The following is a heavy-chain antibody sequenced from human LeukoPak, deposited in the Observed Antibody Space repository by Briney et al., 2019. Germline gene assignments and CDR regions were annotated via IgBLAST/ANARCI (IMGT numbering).Heavy chain of an antibody. CDR1: GFSFSNSG. CDR2: IVGSGGTT. Sequence: GGSLRLSCVASGFSFSNSGMGWVRQAPGKGLECVSLIVGSGGTTDYADSVRGRFTISRDNSKNTVYLQMNSLRDEDTAVYYCTKLSGPAIITFGRSTWFDPWGQGTLVIVSS. J-gene: IGHJ5*02. V-gene: IGHV3-23*01. D-gene: IGHD3-16*01. CDR3: TKLSGPAIITFGRSTWFDP.